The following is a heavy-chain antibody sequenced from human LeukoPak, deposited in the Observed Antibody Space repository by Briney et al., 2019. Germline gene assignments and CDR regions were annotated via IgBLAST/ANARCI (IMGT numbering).Heavy chain of an antibody. V-gene: IGHV3-48*01. CDR3: ARERKDYDFWSGYDYYYYGMDV. J-gene: IGHJ6*02. CDR1: GFTFSTYS. CDR2: ISSSSSTI. D-gene: IGHD3-3*01. Sequence: GGSLRLSCAASGFTFSTYSMNWVRQAPGKGLEWVSYISSSSSTIYYADSVKGRFTISRDNAKNSLYLQMNSLRAEDTAVYYCARERKDYDFWSGYDYYYYGMDVWGQGTTVTVSS.